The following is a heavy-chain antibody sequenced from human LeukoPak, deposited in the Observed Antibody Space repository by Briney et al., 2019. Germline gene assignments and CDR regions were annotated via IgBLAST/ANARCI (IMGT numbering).Heavy chain of an antibody. Sequence: PGRSLRLSCAASGFTFSSYAMHWGRQAPGKGLEWVAVIKHDETRERYGDSVKGRFSISRDNSKNTLFLQLNSLRTEDTAVYYCGKDLTGSYSVDYWGQGTLVTVSS. J-gene: IGHJ4*02. CDR1: GFTFSSYA. CDR3: GKDLTGSYSVDY. CDR2: IKHDETRE. V-gene: IGHV3-30-3*01. D-gene: IGHD1-26*01.